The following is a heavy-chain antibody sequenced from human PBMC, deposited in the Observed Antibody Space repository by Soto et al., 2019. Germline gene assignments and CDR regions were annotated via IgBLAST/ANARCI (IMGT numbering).Heavy chain of an antibody. Sequence: GGSLRLSCAASGFTFSSYGMHWVRQAPGKGLEWVAVIWYDGSNKYYADSVKGRFTISRDNSKNTLYLQMNSLRAEDTAVYYCAAWDDDILTGYTEVMDVWGQGTTVTVSS. D-gene: IGHD3-9*01. CDR1: GFTFSSYG. CDR3: AAWDDDILTGYTEVMDV. V-gene: IGHV3-33*01. J-gene: IGHJ6*02. CDR2: IWYDGSNK.